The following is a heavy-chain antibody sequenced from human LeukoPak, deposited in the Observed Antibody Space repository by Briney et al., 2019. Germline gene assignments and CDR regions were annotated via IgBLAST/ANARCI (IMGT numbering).Heavy chain of an antibody. V-gene: IGHV7-4-1*02. CDR3: ATSTQLVNY. J-gene: IGHJ4*02. CDR1: GYTFTSYG. Sequence: GASVKVSCKASGYTFTSYGISWVRQAPGQGLEWMGWINTNTGNPTYAQGFTGRVVFSLDTSVSTAYLQISSLKAEDTAVYYCATSTQLVNYWGQGTLVTVSS. CDR2: INTNTGNP. D-gene: IGHD6-6*01.